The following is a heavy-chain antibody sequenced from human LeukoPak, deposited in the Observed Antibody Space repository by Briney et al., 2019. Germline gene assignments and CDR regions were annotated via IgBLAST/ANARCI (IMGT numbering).Heavy chain of an antibody. CDR1: GYTFTGYY. D-gene: IGHD6-13*01. J-gene: IGHJ3*02. CDR2: INPNSGGT. Sequence: ASVKVSCKASGYTFTGYYMHWVRQAPGQGLEWMGWINPNSGGTNYAQKFQGRVTMTRDTSISTAYMELSSLRSEDTAVYYCARVSSSWAYDAFDIWGQGTMVTVSS. CDR3: ARVSSSWAYDAFDI. V-gene: IGHV1-2*02.